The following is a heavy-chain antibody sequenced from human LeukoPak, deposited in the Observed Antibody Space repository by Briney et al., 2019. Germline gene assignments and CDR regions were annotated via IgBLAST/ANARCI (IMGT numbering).Heavy chain of an antibody. D-gene: IGHD1-26*01. CDR3: AKDGAGPRVGDAFDI. Sequence: PGRSLRLSCAASGFTFDDYAMHWVRQAPGKGLEWVSGISWNSGSIGYADSVKGRFTISRDNAKNSLYLQMNSLRAEDTALYYCAKDGAGPRVGDAFDIWGQGTMVTVSS. CDR2: ISWNSGSI. J-gene: IGHJ3*02. V-gene: IGHV3-9*01. CDR1: GFTFDDYA.